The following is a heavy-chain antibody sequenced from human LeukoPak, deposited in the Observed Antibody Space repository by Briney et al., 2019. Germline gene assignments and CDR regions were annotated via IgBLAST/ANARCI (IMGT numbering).Heavy chain of an antibody. CDR1: GFTFSTYG. V-gene: IGHV3-30*02. J-gene: IGHJ5*02. Sequence: GRSLRLSCEASGFTFSTYGMRWVRQAPGKGLEWVAFIRYDGSNKYYADSVKGRFTISRDNSKNTLYLQMNSLRAEDTAVYYCAKDRVDCSSTSCSNWFDPWGQGTLVTVSS. CDR3: AKDRVDCSSTSCSNWFDP. D-gene: IGHD2-2*01. CDR2: IRYDGSNK.